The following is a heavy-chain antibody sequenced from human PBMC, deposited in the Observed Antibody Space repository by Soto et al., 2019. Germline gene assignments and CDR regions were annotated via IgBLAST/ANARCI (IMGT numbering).Heavy chain of an antibody. D-gene: IGHD5-18*01. J-gene: IGHJ4*02. CDR2: FRGDGTGA. V-gene: IGHV3-23*01. Sequence: GGSLRLSCAASGFTFSSYAMSWVRQAPGKGLEWVSAFRGDGTGAHYADSVKGRFTISRDNSKNTLYLHMNSLRAEDTAVYYCAALDTAMVKTAGYWGQGTLVTVSS. CDR1: GFTFSSYA. CDR3: AALDTAMVKTAGY.